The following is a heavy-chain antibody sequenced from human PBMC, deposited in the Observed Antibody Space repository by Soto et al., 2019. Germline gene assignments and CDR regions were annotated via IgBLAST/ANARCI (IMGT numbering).Heavy chain of an antibody. CDR1: GFTFSSYA. CDR3: AKDFGIVVVPAATTAYYYYGMDV. Sequence: EVQLLESGGGLVQPGGSLRLSCAASGFTFSSYAMSWVRQAPGKGLEWVSAMSGSGGSTYYADAVKGRFTISRDNSKNTLYLQMNSLRAEDTAVDYCAKDFGIVVVPAATTAYYYYGMDVWGQGTTVTVSS. D-gene: IGHD2-2*01. J-gene: IGHJ6*02. CDR2: MSGSGGST. V-gene: IGHV3-23*01.